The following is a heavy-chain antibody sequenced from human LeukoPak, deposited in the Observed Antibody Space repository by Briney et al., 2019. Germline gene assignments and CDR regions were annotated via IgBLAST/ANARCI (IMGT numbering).Heavy chain of an antibody. J-gene: IGHJ4*02. CDR3: ARGSRNHYDYSGYYSY. D-gene: IGHD3-22*01. V-gene: IGHV3-64*02. CDR1: GFTFSNYA. CDR2: ISSNGDTT. Sequence: GGSLRLSCAASGFTFSNYAMHWVRQAPGKGLEYVSAISSNGDTTYYADSVKGRFTISRDNSKNTLNLQMGSLRAEDMAVYYCARGSRNHYDYSGYYSYWGQGTLVTVSS.